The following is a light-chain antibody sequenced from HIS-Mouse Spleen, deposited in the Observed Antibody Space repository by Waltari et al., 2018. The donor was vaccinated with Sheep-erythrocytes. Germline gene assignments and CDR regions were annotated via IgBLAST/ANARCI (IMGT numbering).Light chain of an antibody. Sequence: DIVMTQSTLSLPVTPGEPASISCRSSQSLLHSNGYNYLDWYLQKPGQSPQLLIYLGSNRASGVPDRFSGSGSGTDFTLKISRVEAEDVGVYYCMQALQTPRTFGQGTK. CDR3: MQALQTPRT. CDR1: QSLLHSNGYNY. CDR2: LGS. J-gene: IGKJ1*01. V-gene: IGKV2-28*01.